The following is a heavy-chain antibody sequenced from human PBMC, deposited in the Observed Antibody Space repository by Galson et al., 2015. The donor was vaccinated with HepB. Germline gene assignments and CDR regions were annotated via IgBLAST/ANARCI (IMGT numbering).Heavy chain of an antibody. CDR2: ISYDGSNK. V-gene: IGHV3-30*04. CDR1: GFTFSSYA. Sequence: SLRLSCAASGFTFSSYAMHWVRQAPGKGLEWVAVISYDGSNKYYADSVKGRFTISRDNSKNTLYLQMNSLRAEDTAVYYCARDPLGVSQPGWFDPWAREPWSPSPQ. CDR3: ARDPLGVSQPGWFDP. D-gene: IGHD1-1*01. J-gene: IGHJ5*02.